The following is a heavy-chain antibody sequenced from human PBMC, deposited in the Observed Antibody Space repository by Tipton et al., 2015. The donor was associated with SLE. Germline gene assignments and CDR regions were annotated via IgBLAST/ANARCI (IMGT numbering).Heavy chain of an antibody. CDR1: GFTFSSHG. CDR3: ARAAGKGEDAFDI. CDR2: IWYDGSNK. J-gene: IGHJ3*02. Sequence: RSLRLSCAASGFTFSSHGMYWVRQATGKGLEWVAVIWYDGSNKNYGDSVKGRFTISRDNSKNTLYLQMNSLRAEDTAVYYCARAAGKGEDAFDIWGQGTMVTVSS. V-gene: IGHV3-33*01. D-gene: IGHD6-25*01.